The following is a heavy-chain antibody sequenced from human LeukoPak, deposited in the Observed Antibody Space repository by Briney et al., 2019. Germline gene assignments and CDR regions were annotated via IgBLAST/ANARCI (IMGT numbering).Heavy chain of an antibody. CDR2: IYYRGNT. CDR1: GDSVSIYY. V-gene: IGHV4-59*02. J-gene: IGHJ4*02. D-gene: IGHD3-22*01. CDR3: ARTNNYYYDSSGYSYYFDY. Sequence: SETLSLTCTVSGDSVSIYYWSWIRQPPGKGLEWIGYIYYRGNTNYNPSLKSRVTMAVDTSKNQFSLKVSSVTAADTAVYYCARTNNYYYDSSGYSYYFDYWGQGTLVTVSS.